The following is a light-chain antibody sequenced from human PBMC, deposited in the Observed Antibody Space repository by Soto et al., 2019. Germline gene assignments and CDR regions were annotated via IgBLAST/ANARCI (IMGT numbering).Light chain of an antibody. CDR3: QQYSSYST. V-gene: IGKV1-5*01. J-gene: IGKJ1*01. CDR1: QSISTL. Sequence: DIQMTQSPSTLSASVGDRVTITCRASQSISTLLAWYQQKPGKAPKLLIYDASSLESGVPSRFSGSGSGTEFTLTISSLQPDDFATYYCQQYSSYSTFGQGTKVDIK. CDR2: DAS.